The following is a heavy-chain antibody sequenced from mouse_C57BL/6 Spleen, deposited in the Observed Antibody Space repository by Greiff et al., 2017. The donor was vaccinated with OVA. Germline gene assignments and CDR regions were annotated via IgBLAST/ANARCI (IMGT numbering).Heavy chain of an antibody. D-gene: IGHD1-1*01. J-gene: IGHJ2*01. V-gene: IGHV1-5*01. Sequence: VQLQQSGTVLARPGASVKMSCKTSGYTFTSYWMHWVKQRPGQRMEWIGAIYPGNSDTSYNQKFKGKANLTAVTSASTAYMELSSLTNEDSAVYYCTSSRYGSSPYYFDYWGQGTTLTVSS. CDR3: TSSRYGSSPYYFDY. CDR1: GYTFTSYW. CDR2: IYPGNSDT.